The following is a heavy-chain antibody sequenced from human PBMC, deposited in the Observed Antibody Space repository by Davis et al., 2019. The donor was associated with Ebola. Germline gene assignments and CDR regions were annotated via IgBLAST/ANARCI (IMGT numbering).Heavy chain of an antibody. Sequence: PGGSLRLSCAASGFTFSSYGMHWVRQAPGKGLEWVAVIWYDGSNKYYADSVKGRFTISRDNSKNTLYLQMNSLRVEDTAVYNCARETVAGNYYYYGMDVWGQGTTVTVSS. CDR2: IWYDGSNK. D-gene: IGHD6-19*01. CDR1: GFTFSSYG. V-gene: IGHV3-33*01. J-gene: IGHJ6*02. CDR3: ARETVAGNYYYYGMDV.